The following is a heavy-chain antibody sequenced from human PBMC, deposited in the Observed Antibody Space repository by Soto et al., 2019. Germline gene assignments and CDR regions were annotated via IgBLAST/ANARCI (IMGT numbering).Heavy chain of an antibody. CDR3: AREEGVPTLEHFDY. CDR2: IWYDGSNK. V-gene: IGHV3-33*01. CDR1: GFTFSSYG. J-gene: IGHJ4*02. D-gene: IGHD1-1*01. Sequence: GGSLRLSCAASGFTFSSYGMHWVRQAPGKGLEWVAVIWYDGSNKYYADSVKGRFTISRDNSKNTLYLQMNSLRAEDTAVYYCAREEGVPTLEHFDYWGQGTLVTVSS.